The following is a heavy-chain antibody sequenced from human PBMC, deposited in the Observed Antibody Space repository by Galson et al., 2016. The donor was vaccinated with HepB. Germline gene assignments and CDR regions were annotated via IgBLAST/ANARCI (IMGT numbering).Heavy chain of an antibody. Sequence: SLRLSCAASGFTFSRYALHWVRQAPGKGLEYVSAISSNGGTTYYADSVKGRFTISRDNFKNTLYLQMSSLRAEDTAVYYCVKDFDYVWGSSRFQTKYYFDYWGQGTLVTVSS. V-gene: IGHV3-64D*06. CDR3: VKDFDYVWGSSRFQTKYYFDY. CDR2: ISSNGGTT. CDR1: GFTFSRYA. D-gene: IGHD3-16*02. J-gene: IGHJ4*02.